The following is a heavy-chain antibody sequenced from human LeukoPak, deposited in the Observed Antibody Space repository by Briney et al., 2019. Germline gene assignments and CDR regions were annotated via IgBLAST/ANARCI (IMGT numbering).Heavy chain of an antibody. CDR1: IDSFTNYY. V-gene: IGHV4-34*01. J-gene: IGHJ6*03. Sequence: ASETLSLTCAVYIDSFTNYYWNWLRQTPGKGLEWIGEVNDSGGTNINPSLRSRVILSVDTSKNQFSLKLSSVTAADTAVYYCASISASFGGVLFWRYYYMDVWGKGTTVTVSS. CDR2: VNDSGGT. D-gene: IGHD3-16*01. CDR3: ASISASFGGVLFWRYYYMDV.